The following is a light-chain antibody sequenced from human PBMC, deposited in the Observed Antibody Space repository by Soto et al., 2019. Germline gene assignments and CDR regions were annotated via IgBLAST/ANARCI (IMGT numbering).Light chain of an antibody. CDR3: QQYDDWLRLT. CDR1: QSVSNN. V-gene: IGKV3D-15*01. J-gene: IGKJ4*01. CDR2: GAS. Sequence: EIVLTQSPGTLSLSPGERATVSCGASQSVSNNYLAWYQQKPGQAPRLLIYGASTRATGIPARFSGSGSGTEFNLTISSLQSEDFAVYFCQQYDDWLRLTFGGGTKVDIK.